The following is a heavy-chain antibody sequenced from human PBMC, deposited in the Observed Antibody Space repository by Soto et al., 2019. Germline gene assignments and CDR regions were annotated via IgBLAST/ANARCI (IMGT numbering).Heavy chain of an antibody. V-gene: IGHV4-59*01. CDR2: IYYSGST. CDR1: GGSISSYY. J-gene: IGHJ6*03. D-gene: IGHD3-3*01. CDR3: ARGQGDFWSASIYYYMDV. Sequence: SETLSLTCTVSGGSISSYYWSWIRQPPGKGLEWIGYIYYSGSTNYNPSLKSRVTISVDTSKNQFSLKLSSVTAADTAVYYCARGQGDFWSASIYYYMDVWGKGTTVTVSS.